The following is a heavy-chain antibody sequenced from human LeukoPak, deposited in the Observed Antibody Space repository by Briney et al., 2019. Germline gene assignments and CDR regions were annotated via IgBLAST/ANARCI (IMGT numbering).Heavy chain of an antibody. J-gene: IGHJ4*02. CDR3: AKRNYGSGSYVGGFDY. CDR2: ISGSGGST. D-gene: IGHD3-10*01. Sequence: PGGPLRLSCAASGFTFSSYAMSWVRQAPGKGLEWVSAISGSGGSTYYADSVKGRFTISKDNSKNTLYLQMNSLRAEDTAVYYCAKRNYGSGSYVGGFDYWGQGTLVTVSS. V-gene: IGHV3-23*01. CDR1: GFTFSSYA.